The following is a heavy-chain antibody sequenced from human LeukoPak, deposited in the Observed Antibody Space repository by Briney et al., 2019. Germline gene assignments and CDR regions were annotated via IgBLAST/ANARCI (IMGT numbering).Heavy chain of an antibody. CDR2: ISGSGGST. Sequence: GGSLRLSCAASGFTFSSYAMSWVRQAPGKGLEWVSAISGSGGSTYYADSVKGRFTISRNNSKNTLYLQMNSLRAEDTAVYYCAKDGYSSSWSYFDYWGQGTLVTVSS. CDR3: AKDGYSSSWSYFDY. V-gene: IGHV3-23*01. J-gene: IGHJ4*02. D-gene: IGHD6-13*01. CDR1: GFTFSSYA.